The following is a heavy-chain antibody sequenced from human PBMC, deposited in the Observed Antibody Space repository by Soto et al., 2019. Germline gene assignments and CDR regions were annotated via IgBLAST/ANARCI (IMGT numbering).Heavy chain of an antibody. CDR1: GGSISSGDYY. J-gene: IGHJ6*02. D-gene: IGHD5-18*01. CDR2: IYYSGST. V-gene: IGHV4-30-4*01. CDR3: ARERYVDTALYGMDV. Sequence: SETLSLTCTVSGGSISSGDYYWSWIRQPPGKGLEWIGYIYYSGSTYYNPSLKSRVTISVDTSKNQFSLKLSSVTAADTAVYYCARERYVDTALYGMDVWGQGATVTVSS.